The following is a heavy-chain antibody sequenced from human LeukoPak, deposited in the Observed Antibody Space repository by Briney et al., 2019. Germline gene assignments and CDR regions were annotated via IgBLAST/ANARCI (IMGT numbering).Heavy chain of an antibody. V-gene: IGHV1-18*01. CDR2: ISVHNGNT. CDR3: ARNRTPWVAGTRGMDV. J-gene: IGHJ6*02. CDR1: GFTFTSYG. Sequence: GASVKVSCNASGFTFTSYGISWVQQAPGQGLEWMRWISVHNGNTNYAQKVQGRVTMTTDTSTSTAYMELTSLRSDDTAVYFCARNRTPWVAGTRGMDVWGQGTAVTVSS. D-gene: IGHD6-19*01.